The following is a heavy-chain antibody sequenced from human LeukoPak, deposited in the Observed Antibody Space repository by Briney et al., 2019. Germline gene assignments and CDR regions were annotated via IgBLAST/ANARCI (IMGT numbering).Heavy chain of an antibody. CDR1: GYTFTNNW. CDR2: INPRDSYA. Sequence: GESLRISCKGSGYTFTNNWISWVRQMPGKGLEWMGRINPRDSYADYSPSFQGHVTISGDRSISTTYLQWRSLQASDTAIYFCARGRGWADYWGQGTLVTVSS. V-gene: IGHV5-10-1*01. CDR3: ARGRGWADY. J-gene: IGHJ4*02. D-gene: IGHD6-19*01.